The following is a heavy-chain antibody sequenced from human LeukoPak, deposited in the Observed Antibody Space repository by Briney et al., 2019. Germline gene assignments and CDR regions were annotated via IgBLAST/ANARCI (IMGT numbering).Heavy chain of an antibody. CDR1: GYTFTSYY. CDR3: AREEGGTGYDFWSGTRTGAGGEFDP. CDR2: INPSGGST. Sequence: ASVKVSCKASGYTFTSYYMHWVRQAPGQGLEWMGIINPSGGSTSCAQKFQGRVTMTRDTSTSTVYMELSSLRSEDTAVYYCAREEGGTGYDFWSGTRTGAGGEFDPWGQGTLVTVSS. J-gene: IGHJ5*02. D-gene: IGHD3-3*01. V-gene: IGHV1-46*01.